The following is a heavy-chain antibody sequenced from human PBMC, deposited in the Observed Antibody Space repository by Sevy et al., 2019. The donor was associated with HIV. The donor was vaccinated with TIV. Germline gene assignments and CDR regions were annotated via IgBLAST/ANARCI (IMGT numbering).Heavy chain of an antibody. Sequence: ASVKVSCKASGYTFTSYGISWVRQAPGQGLEWMGWISAYNGNTNYAQKLQGRVTMTTDPSMSTAYMELRSLRSDDTAVYYCARDRDYGDLYYFDYWGQGTLVTVSS. CDR1: GYTFTSYG. V-gene: IGHV1-18*01. J-gene: IGHJ4*02. CDR2: ISAYNGNT. D-gene: IGHD4-17*01. CDR3: ARDRDYGDLYYFDY.